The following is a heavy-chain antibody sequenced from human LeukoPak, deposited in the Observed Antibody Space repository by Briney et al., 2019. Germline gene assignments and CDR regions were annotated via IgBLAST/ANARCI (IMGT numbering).Heavy chain of an antibody. CDR3: ARDGPYSGYYFDY. CDR2: ISSSSSTI. V-gene: IGHV3-11*04. J-gene: IGHJ4*02. D-gene: IGHD6-19*01. CDR1: GFTFTDYY. Sequence: GGSLRLSCAASGFTFTDYYMSWIRQAPGKGLEWVSYISSSSSTIYYADSVRGRFTISRDNAKSSLFLQMNSLRAEDTAVYYCARDGPYSGYYFDYWGQGTLVTVSS.